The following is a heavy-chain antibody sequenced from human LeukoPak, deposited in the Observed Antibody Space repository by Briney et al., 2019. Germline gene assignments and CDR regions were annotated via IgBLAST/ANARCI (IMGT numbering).Heavy chain of an antibody. J-gene: IGHJ5*02. D-gene: IGHD3-9*01. CDR1: GFTFSSYV. V-gene: IGHV3-23*01. Sequence: GGSLRLSCAASGFTFSSYVMSWVRQAPGKGLEWVSAISGPGGGTYYADSVKGRFTISRDNAKNTLYLQMNSLRDEDTAVYYCASLGTLVPWGQGTLVTVSS. CDR3: ASLGTLVP. CDR2: ISGPGGGT.